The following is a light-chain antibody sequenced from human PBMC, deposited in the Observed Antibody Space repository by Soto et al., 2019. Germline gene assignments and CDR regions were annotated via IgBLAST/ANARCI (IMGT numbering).Light chain of an antibody. CDR3: QQYESSPRT. J-gene: IGKJ1*01. CDR2: AAS. Sequence: DFQMTQSPSTLSASVGDRVTITCRASQSISSYLNWYQQKPGKAPKLLIYAASSLQSGVPSRFSASGSGTDFTLTISRLEPEDFAVYYCQQYESSPRTFGQGTTGDIK. CDR1: QSISSY. V-gene: IGKV1-39*01.